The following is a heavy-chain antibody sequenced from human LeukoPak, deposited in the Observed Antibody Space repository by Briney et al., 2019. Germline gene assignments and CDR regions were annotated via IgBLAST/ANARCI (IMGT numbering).Heavy chain of an antibody. CDR3: ARGMTTVTTGGY. D-gene: IGHD4-17*01. V-gene: IGHV1-2*02. J-gene: IGHJ4*02. CDR2: INPNSGGT. CDR1: GYTFTGYY. Sequence: ASVKVSCKASGYTFTGYYMHWVRQAPGQGLEGMGWINPNSGGTNYAQKFQGRVTMTRDTSISTAYMELSRLRSDDTAVYYCARGMTTVTTGGYWGQGTLVTVSS.